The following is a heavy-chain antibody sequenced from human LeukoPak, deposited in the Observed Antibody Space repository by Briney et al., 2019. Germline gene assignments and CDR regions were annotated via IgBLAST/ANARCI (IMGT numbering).Heavy chain of an antibody. Sequence: GGSLRLSCAASGFTFSSYSMNWVRQAPGKGLEWVSYISSSSTTIYYADSVKGRFTISRDNAKNSLYLQMNSLRAEDTAVYYCARDSPNSSSWLQWFDPWGQGTLVTVSS. J-gene: IGHJ5*02. V-gene: IGHV3-48*04. D-gene: IGHD6-13*01. CDR1: GFTFSSYS. CDR2: ISSSSTTI. CDR3: ARDSPNSSSWLQWFDP.